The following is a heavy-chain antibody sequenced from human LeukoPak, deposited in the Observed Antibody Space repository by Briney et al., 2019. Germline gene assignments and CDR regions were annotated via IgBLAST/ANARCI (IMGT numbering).Heavy chain of an antibody. J-gene: IGHJ4*02. CDR3: ARGIPIPATHPIDY. D-gene: IGHD2-21*01. CDR2: IWYDGSHK. CDR1: GFPFTSYR. Sequence: GVPLRLPCGASGFPFTSYRMHWVREAPGKAVEGVAMIWYDGSHKKYADSVEGRFYTSRDTSKNTLYLQMNSLRGDDTAVYYCARGIPIPATHPIDYWGQGSLVTVSS. V-gene: IGHV3-33*08.